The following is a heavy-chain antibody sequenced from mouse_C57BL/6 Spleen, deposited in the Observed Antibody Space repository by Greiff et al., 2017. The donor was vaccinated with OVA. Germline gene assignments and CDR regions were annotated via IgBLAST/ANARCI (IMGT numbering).Heavy chain of an antibody. V-gene: IGHV1-59*01. CDR1: GYTFTSYW. CDR2: IDPSDSYT. J-gene: IGHJ2*01. Sequence: QVQLQQPGAELVRPGTSVKLSCKASGYTFTSYWMHWVKQRPGQGLEWIGVIDPSDSYTNYNQKFKGKATFTVDTSSSTAYMQLSSLTSEDSAVYYCARVGSYDDFDYWGQGTTLTVSS. CDR3: ARVGSYDDFDY. D-gene: IGHD2-12*01.